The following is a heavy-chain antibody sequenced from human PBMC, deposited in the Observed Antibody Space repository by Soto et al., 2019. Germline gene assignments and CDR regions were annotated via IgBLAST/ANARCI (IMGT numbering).Heavy chain of an antibody. CDR3: ASGVPESNAYYYYMDV. Sequence: QVQLLQSGGEVRKPGASVKVSCKASGYTFSKYGISWVRQARGQGLEWMAWIDPSNGNTNYAQKFQGRVTLTTDTSTTTAYMDLRSVKSDDTAVYFCASGVPESNAYYYYMDVWGKGTTVTVSS. CDR2: IDPSNGNT. V-gene: IGHV1-18*01. J-gene: IGHJ6*03. CDR1: GYTFSKYG.